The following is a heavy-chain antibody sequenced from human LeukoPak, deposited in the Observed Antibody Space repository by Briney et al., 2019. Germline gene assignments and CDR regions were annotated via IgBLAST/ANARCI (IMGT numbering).Heavy chain of an antibody. Sequence: GGSLRLSCAASGFTFSDYYMSWIRQATGKGLEWVSGIGTAGEIYYPGSVKGRFTISRENAKNSLYLQMNSLRAGDTAVYYCTRDRAGTYFPEYFDYWGQGTVVTVSS. CDR2: IGTAGEI. V-gene: IGHV3-13*01. D-gene: IGHD1-26*01. CDR1: GFTFSDYY. J-gene: IGHJ4*02. CDR3: TRDRAGTYFPEYFDY.